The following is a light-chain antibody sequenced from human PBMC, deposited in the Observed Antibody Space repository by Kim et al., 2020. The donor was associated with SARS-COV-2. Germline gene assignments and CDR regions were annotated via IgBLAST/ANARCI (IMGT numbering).Light chain of an antibody. Sequence: SYELTQPPSVSVAPGKTARITCGGNNIGSKSVHWYQQKPGQAPVLVIYYDSDRPSGIPERFSGSNSGNTATLTISRVEAGDEADHYCQVWDSSSDQHVVFGGGTQLTVL. CDR1: NIGSKS. CDR3: QVWDSSSDQHVV. J-gene: IGLJ2*01. CDR2: YDS. V-gene: IGLV3-21*04.